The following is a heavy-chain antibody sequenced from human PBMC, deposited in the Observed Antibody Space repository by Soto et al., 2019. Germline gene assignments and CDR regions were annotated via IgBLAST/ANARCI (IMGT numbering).Heavy chain of an antibody. V-gene: IGHV2-5*01. CDR2: INWNDDK. CDR3: ARSGHNSGFFYYDY. J-gene: IGHJ4*02. Sequence: QITLKEYGPTLVKVTQTVTLTCTFSGFSLSSTGVGVGWIRQPPGKALEGLALINWNDDKRYNPSLKSRLTITKDTSKNQVVLTMTNMDPVDTATYYCARSGHNSGFFYYDYWGQGTLVTVSS. D-gene: IGHD3-22*01. CDR1: GFSLSSTGVG.